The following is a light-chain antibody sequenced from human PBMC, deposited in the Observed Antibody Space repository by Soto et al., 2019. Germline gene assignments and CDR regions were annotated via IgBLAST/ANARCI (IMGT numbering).Light chain of an antibody. CDR1: QGISNY. Sequence: DIQMTQSPSALSASVVYRFTITCRASQGISNYLAWYQQKPGKVPKLLIYAASTLQSGVPSRFSGSGSGTDFTLTISSLQPEDVATYYCQKYNSAFLTFGGGTRRIS. CDR3: QKYNSAFLT. J-gene: IGKJ4*01. V-gene: IGKV1-27*01. CDR2: AAS.